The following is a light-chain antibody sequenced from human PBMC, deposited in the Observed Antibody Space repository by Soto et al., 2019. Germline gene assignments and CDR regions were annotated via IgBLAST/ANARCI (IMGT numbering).Light chain of an antibody. Sequence: SYELTQSPSVSVAPGQTARITCGGNNIGSKSVHWYQQKPGQAPVLVVYDDGDRPSGIPERFSGSNSGNTATLTISRVEAGDEADYYCQVWDSSSDHLYVFGTGTQLTVL. J-gene: IGLJ1*01. V-gene: IGLV3-21*02. CDR1: NIGSKS. CDR2: DDG. CDR3: QVWDSSSDHLYV.